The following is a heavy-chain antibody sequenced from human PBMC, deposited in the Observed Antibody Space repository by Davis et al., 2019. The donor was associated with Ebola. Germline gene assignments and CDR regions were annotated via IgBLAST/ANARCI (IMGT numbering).Heavy chain of an antibody. CDR3: ASIVVVPELVYYYYMDV. CDR2: IYYSGST. CDR1: GGSISSGDYY. V-gene: IGHV4-30-4*01. J-gene: IGHJ6*03. D-gene: IGHD2-2*01. Sequence: PSETLSLTCTVSGGSISSGDYYWSWIRQPPGKGLEWIGYIYYSGSTYYNPSLKSRVTISVDTSKNQFSLKLSSVTAADTALYYCASIVVVPELVYYYYMDVWGKGTTVTVSS.